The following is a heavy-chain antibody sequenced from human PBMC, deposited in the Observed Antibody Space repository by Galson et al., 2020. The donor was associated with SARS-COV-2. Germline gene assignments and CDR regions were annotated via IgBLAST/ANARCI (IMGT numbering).Heavy chain of an antibody. D-gene: IGHD3-10*01. Sequence: GGSLRLSCAASGFTFSSYDMHWVRQATGKGLEWVSAIGTAGDTYYPGSVKGRFTISRENAKNSLYLQMNSLRAGDTAVYYCARVQYYYGSGRRYYHYGMDVWGQGTTVTVSS. CDR3: ARVQYYYGSGRRYYHYGMDV. CDR1: GFTFSSYD. V-gene: IGHV3-13*01. CDR2: IGTAGDT. J-gene: IGHJ6*02.